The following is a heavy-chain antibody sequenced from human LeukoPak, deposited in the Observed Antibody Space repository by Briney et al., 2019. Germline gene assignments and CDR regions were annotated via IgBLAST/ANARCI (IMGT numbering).Heavy chain of an antibody. Sequence: AASVKVSCKASGYTFTSYSMNWVRQAPGQGPEWMGIINPSDASTTYAQKFQGRVTMTRDMSTSTVYMELSSLRSEDTAVYYCARETMYYYDSTATFDYWGQGTLVTVSS. D-gene: IGHD3-22*01. J-gene: IGHJ4*02. V-gene: IGHV1-46*01. CDR2: INPSDAST. CDR3: ARETMYYYDSTATFDY. CDR1: GYTFTSYS.